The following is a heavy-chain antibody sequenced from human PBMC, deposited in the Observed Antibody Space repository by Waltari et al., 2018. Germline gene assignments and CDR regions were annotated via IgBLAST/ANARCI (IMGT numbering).Heavy chain of an antibody. V-gene: IGHV3-21*01. D-gene: IGHD7-27*01. J-gene: IGHJ4*02. CDR1: GFTFSSYS. CDR3: ATGGWGFYLDN. Sequence: EVQLVESGGGLVKPGGSLRLSCAASGFTFSSYSMNWVRQAPGKGVEGISSISSTGTYTHYADSVKGRFTISRDNAKNSLYLQMNSLRAEDTGVYWCATGGWGFYLDNWGQGTLVTFSS. CDR2: ISSTGTYT.